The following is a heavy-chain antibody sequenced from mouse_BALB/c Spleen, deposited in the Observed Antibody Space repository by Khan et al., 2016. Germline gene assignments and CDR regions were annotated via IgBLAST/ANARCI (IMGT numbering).Heavy chain of an antibody. CDR2: INTYSGES. D-gene: IGHD1-1*01. CDR1: GYTFTNYG. J-gene: IGHJ1*01. V-gene: IGHV9-3-1*01. Sequence: PLLHSLPELKKPGKTVKISCKASGYTFTNYGMNWVKQAPGKGLKWMGWINTYSGESTYADDFKGRFAFSLETSANTAYLQINNLKNEDTATYFCARYRYYYGSSRYFDVWGAGTTVTVSS. CDR3: ARYRYYYGSSRYFDV.